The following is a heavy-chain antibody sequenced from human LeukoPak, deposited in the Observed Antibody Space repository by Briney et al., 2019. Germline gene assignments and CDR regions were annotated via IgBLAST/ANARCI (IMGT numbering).Heavy chain of an antibody. CDR1: GGSFSGYY. CDR2: INHSGST. Sequence: PSETLSLTCAVYGGSFSGYYWSWIRQPPGKGLEWIWEINHSGSTNYNPSLKSRVTISVDTSKNQFSLKLSSVTAADTAVYYCARRPRGFLEWLFSYWGQGTLVTVSS. CDR3: ARRPRGFLEWLFSY. J-gene: IGHJ4*02. V-gene: IGHV4-34*01. D-gene: IGHD3-3*01.